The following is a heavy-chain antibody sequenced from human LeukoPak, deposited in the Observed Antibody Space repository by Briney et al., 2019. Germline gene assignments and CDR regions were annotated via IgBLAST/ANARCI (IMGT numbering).Heavy chain of an antibody. CDR3: AKDYRYCTNGVCYTGGFDY. CDR2: ISSGSSYI. V-gene: IGHV3-21*04. D-gene: IGHD2-8*01. CDR1: GFTFNSHT. J-gene: IGHJ4*02. Sequence: GGSLRLSCAASGFTFNSHTMNWVRQAPGKGLEWVSSISSGSSYIYYADSMEGRFTISRDNSKNTLYLQMNSLRAEDTAVYYCAKDYRYCTNGVCYTGGFDYWGQGTLVTVSS.